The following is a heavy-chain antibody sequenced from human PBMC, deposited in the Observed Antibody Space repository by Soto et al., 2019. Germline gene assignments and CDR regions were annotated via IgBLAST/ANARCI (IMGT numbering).Heavy chain of an antibody. CDR2: IIPIFGTA. CDR3: ARGSVSSRGNYFDY. CDR1: GGTFSSYA. V-gene: IGHV1-69*13. D-gene: IGHD6-6*01. J-gene: IGHJ4*02. Sequence: ASVKVSCKASGGTFSSYAISWVLQAPGQGLEWMGGIIPIFGTANYAQKFQGRVTITADESTSTAYMELSSLRSEDTAVYYCARGSVSSRGNYFDYWGQGTLVTVSS.